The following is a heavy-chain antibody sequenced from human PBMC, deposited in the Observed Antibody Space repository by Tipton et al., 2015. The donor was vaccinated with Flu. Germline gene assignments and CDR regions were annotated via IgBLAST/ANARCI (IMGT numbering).Heavy chain of an antibody. J-gene: IGHJ4*02. CDR3: TRLGLRGGYSYGAHIY. D-gene: IGHD5-18*01. CDR1: GFTFGDYA. CDR2: IRSKAYGGTT. V-gene: IGHV3-49*04. Sequence: SLRLSCTASGFTFGDYAMSWVRQAPGKGLEWVGFIRSKAYGGTTEYAASVKGRFTISRDDSKSIAYLQMNSLKTEDTAVYYCTRLGLRGGYSYGAHIYWGQGTLVTVSS.